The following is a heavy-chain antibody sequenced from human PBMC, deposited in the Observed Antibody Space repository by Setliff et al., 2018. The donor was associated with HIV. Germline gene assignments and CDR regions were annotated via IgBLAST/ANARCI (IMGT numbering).Heavy chain of an antibody. CDR1: GGTFSSYA. D-gene: IGHD6-13*01. CDR3: ASSWSRVPYYGMDV. V-gene: IGHV1-69*05. CDR2: IIPIFGTA. Sequence: GASVKVSCKASGGTFSSYAISWVRQAPGQGLEWMGGIIPIFGTANYAQKFQGRVTITTDESTSTAYMELSSLRSDDTAVYYCASSWSRVPYYGMDVWGQGTTVTSP. J-gene: IGHJ6*02.